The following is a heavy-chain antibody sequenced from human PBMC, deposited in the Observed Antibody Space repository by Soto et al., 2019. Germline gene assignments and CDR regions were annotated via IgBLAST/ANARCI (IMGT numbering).Heavy chain of an antibody. V-gene: IGHV3-21*01. CDR2: ISSGSTYI. CDR3: VRDLRYCTGASCYPNFDY. CDR1: GFTFSNYR. D-gene: IGHD2-15*01. J-gene: IGHJ4*02. Sequence: EVQLVESGGGLVKPGGSLSLSCAASGFTFSNYRMNWVRQAPGKGLEWVSSISSGSTYIYYADSLKGRFTISRDNAKNSLYLQMNSLRVEDTAVYYCVRDLRYCTGASCYPNFDYWGQGTRVTVSS.